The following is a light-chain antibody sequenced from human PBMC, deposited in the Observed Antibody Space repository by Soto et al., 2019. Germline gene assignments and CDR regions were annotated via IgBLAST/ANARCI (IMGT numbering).Light chain of an antibody. Sequence: EIVMTQSPATLSVSPGERATLSCRASQSVSSNLAWYQQKPGQAPRLLIYGASTRATGIPARFSGSGSGTEFTHTISSLQSEDFAVYYCQQYNNCPLTFGGGTKVEIK. J-gene: IGKJ4*01. CDR3: QQYNNCPLT. V-gene: IGKV3-15*01. CDR1: QSVSSN. CDR2: GAS.